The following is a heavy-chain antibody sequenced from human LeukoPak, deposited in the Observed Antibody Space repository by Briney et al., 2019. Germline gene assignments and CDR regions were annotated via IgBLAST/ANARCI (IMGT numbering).Heavy chain of an antibody. CDR2: MNPNSGNT. CDR1: GYTFTSYD. D-gene: IGHD1-14*01. V-gene: IGHV1-8*01. CDR3: AGSHGRKGFYYYYMDV. J-gene: IGHJ6*03. Sequence: ASVKVSCKASGYTFTSYDINWVRQATGQGLEWMGWMNPNSGNTGYAQKFQGRVTMTRNTSISTAYMELSSLRSEDTAVYYCAGSHGRKGFYYYYMDVWGKGTTVTVSS.